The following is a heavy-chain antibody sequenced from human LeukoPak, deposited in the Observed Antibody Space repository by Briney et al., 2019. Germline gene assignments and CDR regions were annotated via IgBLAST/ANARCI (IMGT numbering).Heavy chain of an antibody. CDR3: ARSPSKGDAFDI. CDR2: IYSGGST. J-gene: IGHJ3*02. CDR1: GFTFRNFW. Sequence: GGSLRLSCGASGFTFRNFWMNWVRQAPGKGLEWVSVIYSGGSTYYADSVKGRFTISRDNSKNTLYLQMNSLRAEDTAVYYCARSPSKGDAFDIWGQGTMVTVSS. V-gene: IGHV3-53*01.